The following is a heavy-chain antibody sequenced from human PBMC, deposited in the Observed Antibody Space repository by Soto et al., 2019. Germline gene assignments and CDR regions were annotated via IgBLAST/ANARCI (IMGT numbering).Heavy chain of an antibody. CDR2: IKSKTDGGTT. Sequence: AGGSLRLSCAASGFTFSNAWMNWVRQAPGKGLEWVGRIKSKTDGGTTDYAAPVKGRFTISRDDSKNTLYLQMNSLKTEDTAVYYCTTALSFFYVDSVESYCDGMDVSGQGTTITVSS. CDR1: GFTFSNAW. J-gene: IGHJ6*02. V-gene: IGHV3-15*07. D-gene: IGHD4-17*01. CDR3: TTALSFFYVDSVESYCDGMDV.